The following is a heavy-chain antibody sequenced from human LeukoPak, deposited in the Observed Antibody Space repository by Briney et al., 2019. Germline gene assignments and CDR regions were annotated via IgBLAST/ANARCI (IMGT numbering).Heavy chain of an antibody. CDR2: MNPNSGNT. CDR1: GYTFTSYD. CDR3: ARVGSIYSSSRGNWFDP. D-gene: IGHD6-13*01. V-gene: IGHV1-8*03. J-gene: IGHJ5*02. Sequence: ASVKVSCKASGYTFTSYDINWVRQATGQGLEWMGWMNPNSGNTGYAQKFQGRVTITRNTSISTAYMELSSLRSEDTAVYYCARVGSIYSSSRGNWFDPWGQGTLVTVSS.